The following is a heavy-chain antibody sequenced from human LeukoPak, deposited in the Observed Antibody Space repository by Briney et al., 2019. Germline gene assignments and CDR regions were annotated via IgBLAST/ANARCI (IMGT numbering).Heavy chain of an antibody. J-gene: IGHJ6*03. CDR2: IIPIFGTA. D-gene: IGHD4-17*01. Sequence: GASVKVSCKASGGTFGSYAISWVRQAPGQGLEWMGGIIPIFGTANYAQKFQGRVTITADESTSTAYMELSSLRSEDTAVYYCARGTTVTTYYYYYYYMDVWGKGTTVTVSS. V-gene: IGHV1-69*13. CDR1: GGTFGSYA. CDR3: ARGTTVTTYYYYYYYMDV.